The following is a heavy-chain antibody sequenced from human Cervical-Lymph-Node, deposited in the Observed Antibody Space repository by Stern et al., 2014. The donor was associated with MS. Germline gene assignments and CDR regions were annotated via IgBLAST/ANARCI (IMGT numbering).Heavy chain of an antibody. CDR2: LFPFFGTP. V-gene: IGHV1-69*01. CDR3: ATSTYGLVH. CDR1: GGTFARYG. J-gene: IGHJ4*02. Sequence: QVQLRQSGTELKKPGDSVKVSCTAAGGTFARYGFSWVRQAPGQGLEWMGGLFPFFGTPNYAQKFQGRVTMTADESTTTAYMDLTSLSVEDTAVYYCATSTYGLVHWGQGTLVTVSS. D-gene: IGHD3-10*01.